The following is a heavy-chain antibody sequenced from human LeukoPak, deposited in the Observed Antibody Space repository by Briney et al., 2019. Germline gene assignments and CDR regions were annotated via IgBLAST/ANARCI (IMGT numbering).Heavy chain of an antibody. D-gene: IGHD2-21*01. Sequence: ASVKVSCTASGYTFPGYFLHWVRQAPGQGLEWMGWINPNSGGTKYAQKFQDRVIMTRDTSISTAYMELNRLRSDDTAVYYCARDYSSDGFDIWGQGTMVTVSS. CDR2: INPNSGGT. V-gene: IGHV1-2*02. CDR1: GYTFPGYF. CDR3: ARDYSSDGFDI. J-gene: IGHJ3*02.